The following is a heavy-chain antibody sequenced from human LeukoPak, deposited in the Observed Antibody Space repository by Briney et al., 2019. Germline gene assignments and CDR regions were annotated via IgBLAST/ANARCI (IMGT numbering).Heavy chain of an antibody. V-gene: IGHV1-8*01. CDR3: ARVPYYYGSGSYYKSFREYYYYGMDV. J-gene: IGHJ6*02. D-gene: IGHD3-10*01. CDR1: GDTFTSYD. Sequence: ASLKISCKASGDTFTSYDINWVRQATGQGLEWMGGMNPNSGNTGYAQKIKRRVTMTRNTSISTAYMELSSLRSEDPAVYYCARVPYYYGSGSYYKSFREYYYYGMDVWGQGTTVTVSS. CDR2: MNPNSGNT.